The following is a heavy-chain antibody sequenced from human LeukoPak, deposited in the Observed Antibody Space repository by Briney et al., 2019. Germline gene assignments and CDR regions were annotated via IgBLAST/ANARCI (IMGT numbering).Heavy chain of an antibody. CDR1: GYSFSNYW. J-gene: IGHJ4*02. Sequence: GESLKISCKASGYSFSNYWIGWVRQMPGKGLEWMGIIYPGDSDTRYSPSFQGQVTISADKSISTAYLQWSSLKASDTAMYYCARPPRYCSSTSCYLGYWGQGTLVTVSS. CDR2: IYPGDSDT. D-gene: IGHD2-2*01. CDR3: ARPPRYCSSTSCYLGY. V-gene: IGHV5-51*01.